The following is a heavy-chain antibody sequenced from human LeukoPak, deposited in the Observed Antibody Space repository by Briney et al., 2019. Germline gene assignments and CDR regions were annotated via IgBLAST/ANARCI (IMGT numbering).Heavy chain of an antibody. V-gene: IGHV3-7*03. CDR2: IKEDGSKK. Sequence: GGSLRLSCAASGFTFSGCWMTWVRQAPGKGLESVANIKEDGSKKNYVDSVKGRFTIFRDNAKNSLYLQMNSLRAEDTAVYYCATPLDYYDSSGYHQGGDWGQGTLVTVSS. CDR1: GFTFSGCW. D-gene: IGHD3-22*01. J-gene: IGHJ4*02. CDR3: ATPLDYYDSSGYHQGGD.